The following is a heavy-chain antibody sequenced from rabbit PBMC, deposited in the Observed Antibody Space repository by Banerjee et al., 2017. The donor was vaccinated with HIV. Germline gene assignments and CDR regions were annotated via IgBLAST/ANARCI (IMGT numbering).Heavy chain of an antibody. CDR1: GFSFSSSYV. CDR2: INTVSENT. CDR3: ARALSDWSFKL. Sequence: QEQLEESGGDLVKPEGSLTLTCTASGFSFSSSYVMCWVRQAPGKGLEWIACINTVSENTYYANWAKGRFTISKTSSTTVTLQMTSLTAADTATYFCARALSDWSFKLWGPGTLVTVS. J-gene: IGHJ4*01. V-gene: IGHV1S45*01. D-gene: IGHD2-1*01.